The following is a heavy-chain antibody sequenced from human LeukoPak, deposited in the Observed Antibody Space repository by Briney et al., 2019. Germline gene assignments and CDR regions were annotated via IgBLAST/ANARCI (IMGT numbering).Heavy chain of an antibody. CDR2: INPNSGGT. D-gene: IGHD3-22*01. CDR3: ARDGNYYDSSGPGDI. V-gene: IGHV1-2*02. J-gene: IGHJ3*02. Sequence: ASVKVSCKASGYTFTGYYMHWVRQAPGQGLEWMGWINPNSGGTNYAQKFQGRVTMTRDTSISTAYMELSRLRSDDTAVYYCARDGNYYDSSGPGDIWGQGTMVTVS. CDR1: GYTFTGYY.